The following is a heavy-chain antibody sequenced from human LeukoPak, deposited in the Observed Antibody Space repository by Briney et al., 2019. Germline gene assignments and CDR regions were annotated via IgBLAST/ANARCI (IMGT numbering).Heavy chain of an antibody. CDR3: ARDTGPSGTAFDY. CDR2: IYYSGSA. D-gene: IGHD2-2*01. J-gene: IGHJ4*02. CDR1: GGFITNTGAY. Sequence: PSETLSLTCTVSGGFITNTGAYWVWIRQSPGKGLEWIGSIYYSGSAYYTPSLRSRVTISVATSKSLFSLTLSSVTAADTAVYYCARDTGPSGTAFDYWGQGILVTVSS. V-gene: IGHV4-39*07.